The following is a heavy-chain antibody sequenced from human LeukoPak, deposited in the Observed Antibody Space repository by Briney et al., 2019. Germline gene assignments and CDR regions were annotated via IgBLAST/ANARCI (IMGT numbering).Heavy chain of an antibody. D-gene: IGHD2-2*01. J-gene: IGHJ3*02. CDR3: ARGKDIVVVPAATRPLAFDI. Sequence: GASVKVSCKASGYTFTSYGISWVRQAPGQGLEWMGWISAYNGNTNYAQKLQGRVTMTTDTSTSTAYMELRSLRSDDTAVYYCARGKDIVVVPAATRPLAFDIWGQGTMVTVSS. CDR2: ISAYNGNT. CDR1: GYTFTSYG. V-gene: IGHV1-18*01.